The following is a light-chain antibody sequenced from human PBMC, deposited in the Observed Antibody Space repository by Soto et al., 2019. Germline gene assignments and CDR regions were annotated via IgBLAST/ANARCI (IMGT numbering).Light chain of an antibody. CDR1: SGHSSYA. V-gene: IGLV4-69*01. Sequence: QSVLTQSPPASASLGASVKLTCTLSSGHSSYAIAWHQQQPGKGPRYLMKLNSDGSHNRGDGIPDRFSGSRSGAERYLTISSLQSEDEADYYCQTWGTGIRVFGGGTKLTVL. J-gene: IGLJ2*01. CDR3: QTWGTGIRV. CDR2: LNSDGSH.